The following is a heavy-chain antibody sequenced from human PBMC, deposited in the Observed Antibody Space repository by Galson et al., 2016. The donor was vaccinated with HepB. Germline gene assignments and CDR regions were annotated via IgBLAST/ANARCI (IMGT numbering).Heavy chain of an antibody. D-gene: IGHD2-2*01. Sequence: SLRLSGAASGFTFNNQAMSWLRQAPGKELEWVSGIGGNGRGSYYADSVKGRFTIHRDNSKNTLYLEMKGLRAEDTATYYCAKDQLIVIVPAAGNWFDPWGQGTLVTVSS. CDR3: AKDQLIVIVPAAGNWFDP. V-gene: IGHV3-23*01. CDR1: GFTFNNQA. J-gene: IGHJ5*02. CDR2: IGGNGRGS.